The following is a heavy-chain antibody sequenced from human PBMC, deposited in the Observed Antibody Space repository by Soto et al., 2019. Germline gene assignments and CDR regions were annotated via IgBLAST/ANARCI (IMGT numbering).Heavy chain of an antibody. Sequence: GGSLRLSCAASGFTFSSYAMSWVRQAPGKGLEWVSAISGSGGSTYYADSVKGRFTISRDNSKNTLYLQMNSLRAEDTAVYYCAKDGPRIVGAIRSPCAFYIWGQGTMVTV. CDR2: ISGSGGST. J-gene: IGHJ3*02. CDR3: AKDGPRIVGAIRSPCAFYI. V-gene: IGHV3-23*01. CDR1: GFTFSSYA. D-gene: IGHD1-26*01.